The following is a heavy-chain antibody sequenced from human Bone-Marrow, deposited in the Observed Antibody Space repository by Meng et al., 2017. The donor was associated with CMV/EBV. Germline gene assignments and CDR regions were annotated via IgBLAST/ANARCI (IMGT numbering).Heavy chain of an antibody. J-gene: IGHJ6*02. D-gene: IGHD2-2*02. V-gene: IGHV4-34*01. CDR3: ARGWGSTSCYTRCYYYYYGMDV. CDR1: GGSFSGYY. Sequence: SEPLSLTCAVYGGSFSGYYWSWIRQPPGKGLEWIGEINHSGSTNYNPSLKSRVTISVDTSKNQFSLKLSSVTAADTAVYYCARGWGSTSCYTRCYYYYYGMDVWGQGTTVTVSS. CDR2: INHSGST.